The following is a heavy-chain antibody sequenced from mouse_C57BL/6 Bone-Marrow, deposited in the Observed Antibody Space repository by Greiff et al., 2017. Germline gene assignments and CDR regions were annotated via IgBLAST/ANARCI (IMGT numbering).Heavy chain of an antibody. D-gene: IGHD1-1*01. V-gene: IGHV5-12*01. CDR1: GFTFSDYY. Sequence: EVQRVDSGGGLVQPGGSLKLSCAASGFTFSDYYMYWVRQTPEKRLEWVAYISNGGGSTYYPDTVKGRFTISSDNAKNTLYLQMSRLKSEDTAMYYCARPVYGSSYGYFDVWGTGTTVTVSS. CDR3: ARPVYGSSYGYFDV. CDR2: ISNGGGST. J-gene: IGHJ1*03.